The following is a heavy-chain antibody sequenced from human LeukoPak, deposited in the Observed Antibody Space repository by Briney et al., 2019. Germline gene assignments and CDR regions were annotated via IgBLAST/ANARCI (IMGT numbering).Heavy chain of an antibody. CDR1: GGSISNLNYY. V-gene: IGHV4-61*02. Sequence: PSQTLSLTCTVSGGSISNLNYYWSWIRQPAGKGLEWIGRIYASESTNYNPSLKSRVTISVDTSKNQFSLKLSSVTAADTAVYYCARPSTYYYDSSGHGAFDIWGQGTMVTVSS. CDR3: ARPSTYYYDSSGHGAFDI. CDR2: IYASEST. J-gene: IGHJ3*02. D-gene: IGHD3-22*01.